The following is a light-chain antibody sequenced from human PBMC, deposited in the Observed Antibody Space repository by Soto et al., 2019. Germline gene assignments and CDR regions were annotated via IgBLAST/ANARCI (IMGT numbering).Light chain of an antibody. Sequence: IVLTQSPATLSLSPWERATLSCRASQSVSSYLAWYQQKPGQAPRLLIYDAPSRATAIPARFSGTGSGTDFTLTISSLEPEDFGVYYCQHRSNWPPELTFGGGTKVDIK. CDR1: QSVSSY. CDR2: DAP. CDR3: QHRSNWPPELT. V-gene: IGKV3-11*01. J-gene: IGKJ4*01.